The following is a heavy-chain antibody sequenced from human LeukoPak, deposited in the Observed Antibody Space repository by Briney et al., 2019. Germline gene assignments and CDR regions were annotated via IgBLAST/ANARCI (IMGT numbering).Heavy chain of an antibody. CDR3: ARAMPHDNWFDP. Sequence: PGGSLRLSCAASGLTFSSYWMHWVRQVAGKGLVWVARINGDASNTTYADSVKGRFTISRDNAKNTLYLQMNSLRVDDTAVYYCARAMPHDNWFDPWGQGSLVTVSS. D-gene: IGHD2-2*01. V-gene: IGHV3-74*03. CDR1: GLTFSSYW. J-gene: IGHJ5*02. CDR2: INGDASNT.